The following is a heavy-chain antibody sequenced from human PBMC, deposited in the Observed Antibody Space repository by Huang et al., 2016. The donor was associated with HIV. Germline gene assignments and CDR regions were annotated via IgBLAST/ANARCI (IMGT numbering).Heavy chain of an antibody. V-gene: IGHV1-69*01. CDR1: GGSFSNHV. J-gene: IGHJ4*02. CDR2: IIPIFGTT. Sequence: QVQLVQSGAEVKKPGSSVKVSCKASGGSFSNHVFSWVRQGPGQGLDWMGGIIPIFGTTNYAQKFQGRVTITADESTGTAYLELSSLRSEDTAVYFCARESNIVVVPHTIKFFDYWGQGTLVTVSS. D-gene: IGHD2-2*01. CDR3: ARESNIVVVPHTIKFFDY.